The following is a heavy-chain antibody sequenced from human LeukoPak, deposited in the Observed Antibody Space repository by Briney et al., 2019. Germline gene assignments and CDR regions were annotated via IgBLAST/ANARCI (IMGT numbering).Heavy chain of an antibody. Sequence: GASVKVSCKASGYTFTGYYMHWVRQAPGQGLEWMGWINPNSGGTNYAQKLQGRVTMTRDTSIRTAYMELSRLRSDDTAVYYCARGGVDIVVVPAARYNWFDPWGQGTLVTVSS. J-gene: IGHJ5*02. CDR3: ARGGVDIVVVPAARYNWFDP. V-gene: IGHV1-2*02. D-gene: IGHD2-2*01. CDR1: GYTFTGYY. CDR2: INPNSGGT.